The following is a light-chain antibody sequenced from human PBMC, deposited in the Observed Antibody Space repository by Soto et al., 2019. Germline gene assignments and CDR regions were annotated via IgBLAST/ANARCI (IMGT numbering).Light chain of an antibody. CDR2: DVS. CDR3: RSYTSRSTLV. Sequence: QSALTQPASVSGSPGQSITISCTGTSSDVGGYNYVSWYQQHPGKAPKLMIYDVSDRPSGVSSRFSGSKSGNTASLTISGIQAEDEADYYCRSYTSRSTLVFGGGTKVTVL. V-gene: IGLV2-14*01. J-gene: IGLJ2*01. CDR1: SSDVGGYNY.